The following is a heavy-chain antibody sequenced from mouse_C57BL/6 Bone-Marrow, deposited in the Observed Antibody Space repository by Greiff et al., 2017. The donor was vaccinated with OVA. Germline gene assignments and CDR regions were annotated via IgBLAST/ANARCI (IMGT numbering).Heavy chain of an antibody. J-gene: IGHJ3*01. CDR1: GFTFSSYA. Sequence: EVMLVESGGGLVKPGGSLKLSCAASGFTFSSYAMSWVRQTPEKRLEWVATISDGGSYTYYPDNVKGRFTISRDNAKNNLYLQMSHLKSEDTAMYYCAREKRVLLLRWGWFAYWGQGTLVTVSA. CDR2: ISDGGSYT. CDR3: AREKRVLLLRWGWFAY. V-gene: IGHV5-4*01. D-gene: IGHD1-1*01.